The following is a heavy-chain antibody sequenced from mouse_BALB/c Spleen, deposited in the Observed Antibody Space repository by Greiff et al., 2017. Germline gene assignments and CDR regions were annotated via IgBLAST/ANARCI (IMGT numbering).Heavy chain of an antibody. V-gene: IGHV1S81*02. CDR1: GYTFTSYY. Sequence: VKLMESGAELVKPGASVKLSCKASGYTFTSYYMYWVKQRPGQGLEWIGEINPSNGGTNFNEKFKSKATLTVDKSSSTAYMQLSSLTSEDSAVYYCTRGVNYYGSSFFAYWGQGTLVTVSA. CDR3: TRGVNYYGSSFFAY. CDR2: INPSNGGT. J-gene: IGHJ3*01. D-gene: IGHD1-1*01.